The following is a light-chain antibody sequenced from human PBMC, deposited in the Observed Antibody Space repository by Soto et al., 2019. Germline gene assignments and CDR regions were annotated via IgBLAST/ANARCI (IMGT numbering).Light chain of an antibody. V-gene: IGKV1-8*01. Sequence: IRMTQSPSSFSASTGDRVTITCRASQGISSYLAWYQQKPGKAPKLLIYAASTLQSGVPSRFSGSGSGTDFTLTISCLQSEDFATYYCQQYYSYPGTFGGGTKVDIK. CDR2: AAS. CDR3: QQYYSYPGT. CDR1: QGISSY. J-gene: IGKJ4*01.